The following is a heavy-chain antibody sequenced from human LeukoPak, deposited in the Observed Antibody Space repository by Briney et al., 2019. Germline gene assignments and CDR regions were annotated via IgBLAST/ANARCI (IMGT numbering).Heavy chain of an antibody. Sequence: PSETLSLTCTVSGGSISSSSYYWGWIRQPPGKGLEWIGSIYYSGSTYYNPSLKSRATISVDTSKNQFSLKLSSVTAADTAVYYCARDFLPRSSGWINWFDPWGRGTLVTVSS. CDR1: GGSISSSSYY. V-gene: IGHV4-39*07. J-gene: IGHJ5*02. CDR2: IYYSGST. CDR3: ARDFLPRSSGWINWFDP. D-gene: IGHD6-19*01.